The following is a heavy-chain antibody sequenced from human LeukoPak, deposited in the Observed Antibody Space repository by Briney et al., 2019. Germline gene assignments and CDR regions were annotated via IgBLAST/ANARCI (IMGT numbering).Heavy chain of an antibody. CDR3: ARDSFTGTTHY. V-gene: IGHV1-2*02. J-gene: IGHJ4*02. CDR2: INPNSGGT. CDR1: GYTFTSYA. D-gene: IGHD1-7*01. Sequence: GASVKVSCKASGYTFTSYAMNWVRQAPGQGLEWMGWINPNSGGTNYAQKFQGRVTMTRDTSISTAYMELSRLRSDDTAVYYCARDSFTGTTHYWGQGTLVTVSS.